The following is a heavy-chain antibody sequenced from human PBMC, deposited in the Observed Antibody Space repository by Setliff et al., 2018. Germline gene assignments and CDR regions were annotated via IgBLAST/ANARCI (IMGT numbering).Heavy chain of an antibody. Sequence: ASVKVSCKTSGYTFTDFGVTWVRQAPGQGLEWVGWISPYTGNTYYAPRFQGRITMTTDTSTTTAYMELSSLRPGDTAIYFCSRLVRFCTRTSCQRLSGDDFWGQGTLVTVSS. CDR1: GYTFTDFG. V-gene: IGHV1-18*01. CDR2: ISPYTGNT. J-gene: IGHJ4*02. CDR3: SRLVRFCTRTSCQRLSGDDF. D-gene: IGHD2-2*01.